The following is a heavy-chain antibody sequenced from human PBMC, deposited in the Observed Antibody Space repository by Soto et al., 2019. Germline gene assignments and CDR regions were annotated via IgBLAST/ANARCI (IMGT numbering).Heavy chain of an antibody. V-gene: IGHV4-30-4*01. CDR2: IYYSGST. D-gene: IGHD3-22*01. CDR1: GGSISSGDYY. J-gene: IGHJ4*02. Sequence: TSETLSLTCTVSGGSISSGDYYWSWIRQPPGKGLEWIGYIYYSGSTYYNPSLKSRVTISIDKSKNQFSLKLSSVTAADTAVYYCARYDYDNNIYSIAYCGQGALVTVSS. CDR3: ARYDYDNNIYSIAY.